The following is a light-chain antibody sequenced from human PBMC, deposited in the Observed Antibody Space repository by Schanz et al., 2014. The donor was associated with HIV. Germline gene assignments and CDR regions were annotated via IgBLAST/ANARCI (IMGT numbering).Light chain of an antibody. CDR3: QSYDKSLSVVI. CDR1: SSNIGSNT. Sequence: QSVVTQPPSASGTPGQRVTISCSGSSSNIGSNTVNWYQQLPGTAPKLLIYGNTNRPSGVPDRFSGSKSGTSASLAISGLQSEDEGDYFCQSYDKSLSVVIFGGGTKLTVL. V-gene: IGLV1-44*01. J-gene: IGLJ2*01. CDR2: GNT.